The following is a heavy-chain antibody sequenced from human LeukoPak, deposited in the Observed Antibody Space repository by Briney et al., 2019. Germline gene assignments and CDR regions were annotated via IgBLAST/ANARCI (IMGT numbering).Heavy chain of an antibody. J-gene: IGHJ4*02. CDR1: GGSISSYY. V-gene: IGHV4-59*01. D-gene: IGHD6-19*01. CDR2: IHYSGST. Sequence: SETLSLTCTVSGGSISSYYWSWIRQPPGKGLEWIGYIHYSGSTNYNPSLKSRVTISVDTSKNQFSLKLSSVTAADTAVYYCARARGSSRDQFDYWGQGTLVTVSS. CDR3: ARARGSSRDQFDY.